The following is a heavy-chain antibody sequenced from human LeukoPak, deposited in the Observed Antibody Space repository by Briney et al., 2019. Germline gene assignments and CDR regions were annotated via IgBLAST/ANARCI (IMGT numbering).Heavy chain of an antibody. CDR1: GFTFSTYS. Sequence: GGSLRLSCAASGFTFSTYSMNWVRQAPGKGLEWVSYISYSSSAIYYADSVKGRFTLSRDNAKNSLYLQMNRLRDEDTAVYYCARDSYGSSGYYYVSDYWGQGTLVTVSS. D-gene: IGHD3-22*01. V-gene: IGHV3-48*02. CDR2: ISYSSSAI. CDR3: ARDSYGSSGYYYVSDY. J-gene: IGHJ4*02.